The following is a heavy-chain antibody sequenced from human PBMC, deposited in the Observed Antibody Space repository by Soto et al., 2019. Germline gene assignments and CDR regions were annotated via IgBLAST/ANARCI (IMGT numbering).Heavy chain of an antibody. CDR3: ARDTNSLDL. CDR2: IYYSGST. D-gene: IGHD2-8*01. J-gene: IGHJ5*02. CDR1: GGSISSGDYY. Sequence: PSETLSLTCTVSGGSISSGDYYWSWIRQPPGKGLEWIGYIYYSGSTYYNPSLKSRVTISIDTSKNQFSLKLTSVTAADTAVYFCARDTNSLDLWGQGILVTVSS. V-gene: IGHV4-30-4*01.